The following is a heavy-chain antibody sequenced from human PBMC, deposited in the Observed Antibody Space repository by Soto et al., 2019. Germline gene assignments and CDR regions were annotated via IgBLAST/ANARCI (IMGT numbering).Heavy chain of an antibody. Sequence: QLQLQESGPGLVKPSETLSLTCTVSGGSISSSSYYWGWIRQPPGKGLEWIGRIYYSGSTYYNPSLKSRATISVDTSKNQFSLKLSSVTAADTAVYYCAREKRYCSSTSCWGDAFDIWGQGTMVTVSS. CDR1: GGSISSSSYY. V-gene: IGHV4-39*01. CDR2: IYYSGST. CDR3: AREKRYCSSTSCWGDAFDI. D-gene: IGHD2-2*01. J-gene: IGHJ3*02.